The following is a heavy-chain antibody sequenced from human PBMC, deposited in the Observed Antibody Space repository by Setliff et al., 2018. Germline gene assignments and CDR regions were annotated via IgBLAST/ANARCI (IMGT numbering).Heavy chain of an antibody. J-gene: IGHJ3*02. D-gene: IGHD3-22*01. CDR1: GYSFISYD. CDR3: ARDRIITMIVAPMSPLHDAFDI. CDR2: MNPSGGST. V-gene: IGHV1-8*01. Sequence: ASVKVSCKASGYSFISYDINWVRQAPGQGLEWMGWMNPSGGSTSYAQKFQGRVTMTTDTSTSTAYMELRSLRSDDTAVYYCARDRIITMIVAPMSPLHDAFDIWGQGTMVTVSS.